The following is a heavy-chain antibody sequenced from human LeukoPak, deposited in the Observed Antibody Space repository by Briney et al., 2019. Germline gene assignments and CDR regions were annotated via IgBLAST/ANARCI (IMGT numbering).Heavy chain of an antibody. CDR1: GFTFSSYA. J-gene: IGHJ4*02. D-gene: IGHD6-13*01. CDR3: AKRGIAAASSFDY. CDR2: ISGTGDYT. Sequence: GGSLRLSCAASGFTFSSYAMSWVRQAPGKGLEWVSTISGTGDYTFYADSVKGRFTISRDNSKNTVYLQMNSLRADDTAVYYCAKRGIAAASSFDYWGQGTLVTVSS. V-gene: IGHV3-23*01.